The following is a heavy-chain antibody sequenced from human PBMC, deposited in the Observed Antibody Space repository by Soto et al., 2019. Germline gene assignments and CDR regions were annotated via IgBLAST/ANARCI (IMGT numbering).Heavy chain of an antibody. V-gene: IGHV1-3*01. CDR2: INAGNGNT. D-gene: IGHD2-2*01. Sequence: GASVKVSCKASGYTFTSYAMHWVRQAPGQRLEWMGWINAGNGNTKYSQKFQGRVTITRDTSASTAYMELSSLRFEDTAVYYCARGEYGIVVVPAAWGFFDYWGQGTLVTVSS. J-gene: IGHJ4*02. CDR3: ARGEYGIVVVPAAWGFFDY. CDR1: GYTFTSYA.